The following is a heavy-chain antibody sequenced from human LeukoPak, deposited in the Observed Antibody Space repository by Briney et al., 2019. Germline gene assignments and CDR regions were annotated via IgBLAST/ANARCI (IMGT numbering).Heavy chain of an antibody. D-gene: IGHD3-16*01. CDR3: ASPRRGLRYYDY. V-gene: IGHV4-34*01. CDR2: INHSGST. J-gene: IGHJ4*02. CDR1: GGSFSGYY. Sequence: ASETLSLTCAVYGGSFSGYYWSWIRQPPGKGLEWIGEINHSGSTNYNPSLKSRVTISVDTSKNQFSLKLSSATAADTAVYYCASPRRGLRYYDYWGQGTLVTVSS.